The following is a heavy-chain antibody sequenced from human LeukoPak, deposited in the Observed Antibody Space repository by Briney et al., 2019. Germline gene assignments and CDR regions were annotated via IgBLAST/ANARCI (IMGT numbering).Heavy chain of an antibody. D-gene: IGHD3-3*01. CDR3: AKDQTDSDFWNGFGYMDV. CDR2: IVGSGSRT. CDR1: GFTFSSYA. V-gene: IGHV3-23*01. J-gene: IGHJ6*03. Sequence: PGGSLRLSCAASGFTFSSYAMSWVRQAPGKGLEWVSTIVGSGSRTFYADSVKGRFTIARDNSKNTLYLQMNSLRAEDTAVYYCAKDQTDSDFWNGFGYMDVWGKGTTVTVSS.